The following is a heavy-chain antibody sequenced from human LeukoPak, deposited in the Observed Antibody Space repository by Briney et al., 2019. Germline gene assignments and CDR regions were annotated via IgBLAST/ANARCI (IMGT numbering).Heavy chain of an antibody. CDR3: GGYYGACQCDN. Sequence: SETLSFTCTVSGGSISSYYWSGIRQPPGEGLEWIGYTYNSGSRIYSPSSKSRATIPTETPRTQFFLRMTSVTAADTAVYCWGGYYGACQCDNWGQGTLVTVSS. V-gene: IGHV4-59*12. D-gene: IGHD4-17*01. CDR2: TYNSGSR. CDR1: GGSISSYY. J-gene: IGHJ4*02.